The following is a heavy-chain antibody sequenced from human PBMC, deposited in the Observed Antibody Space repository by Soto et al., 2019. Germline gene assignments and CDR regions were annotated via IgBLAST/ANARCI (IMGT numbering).Heavy chain of an antibody. CDR1: GYTFTSYG. CDR2: ISAYNGNT. J-gene: IGHJ5*02. CDR3: AIDLRVLGLAVAGTFWFDP. D-gene: IGHD6-19*01. V-gene: IGHV1-18*01. Sequence: ASVKVSCKASGYTFTSYGISWVRQAPGQGLEWMGWISAYNGNTNYAQKLQGRVTMTTDTSTSTAYMELRSLRSDDTAVYYCAIDLRVLGLAVAGTFWFDPWGQGTLVTVSS.